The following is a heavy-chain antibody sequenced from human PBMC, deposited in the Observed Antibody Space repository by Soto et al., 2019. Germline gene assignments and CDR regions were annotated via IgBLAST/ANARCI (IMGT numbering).Heavy chain of an antibody. Sequence: GESLKISCKGSGYSFTSYWIGWVRQMPGKGLEWMGIIYPGDSDTRYSPSFQGQVTISAAKSISTAYLQWSSLKASDTARYYCAKGAWGSSSHFDYWGQGTLVTVSS. D-gene: IGHD7-27*01. CDR1: GYSFTSYW. CDR3: AKGAWGSSSHFDY. V-gene: IGHV5-51*01. J-gene: IGHJ4*02. CDR2: IYPGDSDT.